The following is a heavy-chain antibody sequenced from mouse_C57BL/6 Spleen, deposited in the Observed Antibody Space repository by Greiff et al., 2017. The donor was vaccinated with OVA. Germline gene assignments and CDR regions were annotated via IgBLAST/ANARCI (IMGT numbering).Heavy chain of an antibody. J-gene: IGHJ4*01. Sequence: EVHLVESGGGLVKPGGSLKLSCAASGFTFSDYGMHWVRQAPEQGLEWVAYISSGSSTIYYADTVKGRFTISRDNAKNTLFLQMTSRRAVYTAMYYGARTWTRAMDYWGQGTSVTVSS. V-gene: IGHV5-17*01. CDR3: ARTWTRAMDY. CDR2: ISSGSSTI. CDR1: GFTFSDYG.